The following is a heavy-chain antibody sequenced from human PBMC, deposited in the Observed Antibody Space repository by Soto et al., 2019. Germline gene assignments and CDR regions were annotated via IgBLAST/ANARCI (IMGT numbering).Heavy chain of an antibody. CDR2: ISAYNGNT. CDR3: ARDFFGHCSSTSCYTHHYGMDV. Sequence: ASVKVSCKASGYTFTSYGISWVRQAPGQGLEWMGWISAYNGNTNYAQKLQGRVTMTTDTSTSTAYMELRSLRSDDTAVYYCARDFFGHCSSTSCYTHHYGMDVWGQGTTVTVSS. CDR1: GYTFTSYG. J-gene: IGHJ6*02. V-gene: IGHV1-18*04. D-gene: IGHD2-2*02.